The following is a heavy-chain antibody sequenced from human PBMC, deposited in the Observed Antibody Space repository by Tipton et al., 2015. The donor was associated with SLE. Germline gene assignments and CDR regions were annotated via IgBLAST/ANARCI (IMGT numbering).Heavy chain of an antibody. Sequence: TLSLTCTVSGGSISSHYWSWIRQPPGKGLEWIGYIYYSGSTNYNPSLKSRVTISVDTSKNQFSLKLSSVTAADTAVYYCASIPYDSSGYSDYWGQGTLVTVSS. CDR3: ASIPYDSSGYSDY. D-gene: IGHD3-22*01. CDR2: IYYSGST. V-gene: IGHV4-59*11. J-gene: IGHJ4*02. CDR1: GGSISSHY.